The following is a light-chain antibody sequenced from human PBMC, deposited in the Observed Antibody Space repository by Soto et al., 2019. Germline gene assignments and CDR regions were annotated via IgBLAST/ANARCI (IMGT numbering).Light chain of an antibody. CDR3: MQTLQIWT. J-gene: IGKJ1*01. CDR1: QSLLQCNGYTY. Sequence: IVMTQSPLSLSVTPGEPPSISCRSSQSLLQCNGYTYLDWWLQKPGQSPQLLMYLGSNRAPGVPDRFSGSGAGTEFTLKISRVEAEDVGVYYCMQTLQIWTFGRGTKVDIK. V-gene: IGKV2-28*01. CDR2: LGS.